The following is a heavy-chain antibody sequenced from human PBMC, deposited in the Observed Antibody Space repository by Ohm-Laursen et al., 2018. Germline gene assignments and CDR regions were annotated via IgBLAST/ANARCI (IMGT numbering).Heavy chain of an antibody. CDR1: GYTFTSYG. CDR3: ARDILGYCSSTSCYMANWFDP. CDR2: ISAYNGNT. J-gene: IGHJ5*02. Sequence: ASVKASCKASGYTFTSYGISWVRQAPGQGLEWMGWISAYNGNTNYAQKLQGRVTMTTDTSTSTAYMELRSLRSDDTAVYYCARDILGYCSSTSCYMANWFDPWGQGTLVTVSS. D-gene: IGHD2-2*02. V-gene: IGHV1-18*01.